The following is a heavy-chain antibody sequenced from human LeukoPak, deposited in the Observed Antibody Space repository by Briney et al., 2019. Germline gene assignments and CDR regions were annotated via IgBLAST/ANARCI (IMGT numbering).Heavy chain of an antibody. CDR1: GFNFGNYA. J-gene: IGHJ4*02. CDR2: ISGSGGST. CDR3: AKESGYSGYEDIDY. D-gene: IGHD5-12*01. V-gene: IGHV3-23*01. Sequence: GGSLRLSCATSGFNFGNYAMSWVRQAPGKGLEWVSAISGSGGSTYYADSVKGRFTISRDNSKNTLYLQMNSLRAEDTAVYYCAKESGYSGYEDIDYWGQGTLVTVSS.